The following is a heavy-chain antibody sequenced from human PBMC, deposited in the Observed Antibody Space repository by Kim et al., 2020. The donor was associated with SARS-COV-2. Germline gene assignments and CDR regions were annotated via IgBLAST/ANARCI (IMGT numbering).Heavy chain of an antibody. J-gene: IGHJ3*01. Sequence: FFNPSLRTRPTMSQATSKNQFSLRLSSVTAADTAVYYCTKPRAWANTFDVWGRGTMVTVSS. CDR3: TKPRAWANTFDV. D-gene: IGHD2-8*01. V-gene: IGHV4-39*01.